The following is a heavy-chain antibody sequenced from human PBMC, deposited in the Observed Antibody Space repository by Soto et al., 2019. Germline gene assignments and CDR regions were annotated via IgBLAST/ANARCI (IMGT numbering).Heavy chain of an antibody. Sequence: QVQLVQSGAEVKKPGASVKVSCKASGYTFSSYGMSWVRQAPGQGLEWMGWISAYNGNTNYAQKPQGRVTMTTDTSTSTAYMEVRSLRSDDTAVYYCARSIAAAVDLDYWGQGTLVTVSS. CDR3: ARSIAAAVDLDY. CDR1: GYTFSSYG. CDR2: ISAYNGNT. J-gene: IGHJ4*02. D-gene: IGHD6-13*01. V-gene: IGHV1-18*01.